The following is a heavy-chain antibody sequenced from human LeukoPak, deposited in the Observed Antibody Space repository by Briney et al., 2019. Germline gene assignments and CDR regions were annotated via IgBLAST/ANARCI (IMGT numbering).Heavy chain of an antibody. CDR1: RYTFTSYD. J-gene: IGHJ4*02. D-gene: IGHD2-21*01. CDR2: MNPNTGRT. CDR3: ARLSQTPDYYSNAGSYYPGY. V-gene: IGHV1-8*01. Sequence: GASVKVSCKGSRYTFTSYDINWVREAAGQGLEWMGWMNPNTGRTGFAQKFQGRLTMTRDTSISTAYMELSSLRSEDTAVYHRARLSQTPDYYSNAGSYYPGYWGQGTPATVPS.